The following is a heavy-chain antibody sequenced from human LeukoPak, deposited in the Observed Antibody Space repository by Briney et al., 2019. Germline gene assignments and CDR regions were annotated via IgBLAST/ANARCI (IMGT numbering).Heavy chain of an antibody. J-gene: IGHJ4*02. V-gene: IGHV3-73*01. CDR2: IRSKANSYAT. CDR1: GFTFSGSA. D-gene: IGHD5-12*01. Sequence: GGSLRLSCAASGFTFSGSAMHWVRQASGKGLEWVGRIRSKANSYATAYAASVKGRFTISRDDSKNTAYLQMNSLKTEDTAVYYCTTERDGYFFDYWGQGTLVTVSS. CDR3: TTERDGYFFDY.